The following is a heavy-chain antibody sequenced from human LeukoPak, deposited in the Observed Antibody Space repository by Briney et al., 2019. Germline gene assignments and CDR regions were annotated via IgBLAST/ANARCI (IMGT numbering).Heavy chain of an antibody. J-gene: IGHJ3*02. CDR2: INPNSGGT. CDR3: VRSRLSDSSGYYYAFDI. V-gene: IGHV1-2*04. CDR1: GYTFTGYY. Sequence: ASVKVSCKASGYTFTGYYMHWVRQAPGQGLEWMGWINPNSGGTNYAQKFQGWVTMTRDTSISTAYMELSRLRSDDTAVYYCVRSRLSDSSGYYYAFDIWGQGTMVTVSS. D-gene: IGHD3-22*01.